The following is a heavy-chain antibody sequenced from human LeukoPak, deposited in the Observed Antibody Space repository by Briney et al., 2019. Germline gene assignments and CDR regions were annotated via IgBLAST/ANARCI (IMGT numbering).Heavy chain of an antibody. D-gene: IGHD3-10*01. CDR1: GDSISNYY. V-gene: IGHV4-59*01. Sequence: SETLSLTCTVSGDSISNYYWSWIRQPPGKGLEWIGYIYYSGSTNYNPSLKSRVTISIDTSKNQFSLKLSSVTAADTAVYYCARGPFPNYYGSGSFESWGQGALVTVSS. CDR3: ARGPFPNYYGSGSFES. CDR2: IYYSGST. J-gene: IGHJ4*02.